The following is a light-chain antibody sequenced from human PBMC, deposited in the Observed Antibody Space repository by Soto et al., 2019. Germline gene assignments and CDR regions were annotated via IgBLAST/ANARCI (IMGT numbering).Light chain of an antibody. V-gene: IGKV3-20*01. CDR1: QSVRDSH. J-gene: IGKJ1*01. CDR2: ETS. Sequence: EIVLTQSPGTLSLSPGERATLSCRASQSVRDSHLAWYQQKPGQAPSLLIYETSSRATGIPDRFRGSGSGTEFALTITRVEPEDVAMYFCHQYGTSPPTFGQGTKVEIK. CDR3: HQYGTSPPT.